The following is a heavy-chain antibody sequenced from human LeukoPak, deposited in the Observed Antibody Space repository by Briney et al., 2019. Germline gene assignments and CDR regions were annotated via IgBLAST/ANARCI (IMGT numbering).Heavy chain of an antibody. CDR3: ARERDYGDPRD. CDR2: IIPIFGTA. D-gene: IGHD4-17*01. V-gene: IGHV1-69*05. J-gene: IGHJ4*02. CDR1: GGTFSSYA. Sequence: SVKVSCKASGGTFSSYAISWVRQAPGQGLEWMGRIIPIFGTANYAQKFQGRVTIATDESTSTAYMELSSLRSEDTAVYYCARERDYGDPRDWGQGTLVTVSS.